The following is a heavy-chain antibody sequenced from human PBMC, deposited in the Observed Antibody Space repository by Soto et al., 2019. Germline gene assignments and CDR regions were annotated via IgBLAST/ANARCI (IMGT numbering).Heavy chain of an antibody. J-gene: IGHJ6*02. V-gene: IGHV3-23*01. CDR1: GFTFSTYA. CDR2: ISGSGGSI. CDR3: VKGYWKGDV. Sequence: EVQLLELGGGLVQPGGSLRLSCAASGFTFSTYAMNWVRQAPGNGLEWVSAISGSGGSIHYADSVKGRFTISRDNSKNTLYLQMNSLRDEDTAVYHCVKGYWKGDVWGQGTTVTVSS. D-gene: IGHD1-1*01.